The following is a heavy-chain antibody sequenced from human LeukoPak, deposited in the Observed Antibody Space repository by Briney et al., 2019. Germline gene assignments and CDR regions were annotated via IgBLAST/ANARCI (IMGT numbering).Heavy chain of an antibody. CDR3: ARHDPRVPIFDY. Sequence: SETLSLTCAVYGGSFSGYYWSWIRQPPGKGLEWIGEINHSGSTYYNPSLKSRVTISVDTSKNQFSLKLSSVTAADTAVYYCARHDPRVPIFDYWGQGTLVTVSS. V-gene: IGHV4-34*01. CDR2: INHSGST. CDR1: GGSFSGYY. J-gene: IGHJ4*02. D-gene: IGHD3-16*01.